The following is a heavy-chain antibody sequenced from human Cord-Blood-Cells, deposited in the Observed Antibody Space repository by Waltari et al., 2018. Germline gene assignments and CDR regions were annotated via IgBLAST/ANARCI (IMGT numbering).Heavy chain of an antibody. J-gene: IGHJ4*02. Sequence: EVQLVESGGGLVQPGGSLRLSCAASGFTFSGYWLRGVRQAPGKGLEWVANIKQDGSEKYYVDSVMGRFTISRDNAKNSLYLQMNSLRAEDTAVYYCARQMTTVTVYFDYWGQGTLVTVSS. D-gene: IGHD4-17*01. CDR1: GFTFSGYW. CDR2: IKQDGSEK. CDR3: ARQMTTVTVYFDY. V-gene: IGHV3-7*01.